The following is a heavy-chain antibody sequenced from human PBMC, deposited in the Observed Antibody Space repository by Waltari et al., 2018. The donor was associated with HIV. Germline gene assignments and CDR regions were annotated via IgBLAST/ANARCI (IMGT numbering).Heavy chain of an antibody. J-gene: IGHJ5*02. CDR2: IYISGST. CDR1: GGSISSGCYY. CDR3: ARGVPAATDWFDP. Sequence: QVQLQESGPGLVKPSQTLSLTCTVSGGSISSGCYYWSWIRQPAGKGLEWIGRIYISGSTNYNPALKSRVTISVDTSKNHFSLKLSSVTAADTAVYYCARGVPAATDWFDPWGQGTLVTVSS. D-gene: IGHD2-2*01. V-gene: IGHV4-61*02.